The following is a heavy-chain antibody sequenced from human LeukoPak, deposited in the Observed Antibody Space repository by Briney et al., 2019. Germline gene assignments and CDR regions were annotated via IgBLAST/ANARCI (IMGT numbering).Heavy chain of an antibody. J-gene: IGHJ4*02. V-gene: IGHV3-23*01. CDR2: IRDSGSST. D-gene: IGHD5-12*01. CDR3: AKSTYSGYNIYYLDY. Sequence: GGSLRLSCAVSGFTFSSYWMTWVRQAPGKGLEWVSAIRDSGSSTHYADSVKGRFTTSRDNSKNTLYLQMNSLRAEDTDVYYCAKSTYSGYNIYYLDYWGQGTLVTVSS. CDR1: GFTFSSYW.